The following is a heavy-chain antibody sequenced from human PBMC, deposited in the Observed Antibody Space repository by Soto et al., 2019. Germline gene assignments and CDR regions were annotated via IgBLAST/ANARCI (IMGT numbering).Heavy chain of an antibody. CDR3: ARDEESRSSSWNHNDY. D-gene: IGHD6-13*01. CDR2: ISSSSSTI. J-gene: IGHJ4*02. V-gene: IGHV3-48*02. CDR1: GFTFSSYS. Sequence: LRLSCAASGFTFSSYSMNWVRQAPGKGLEWVSYISSSSSTIYYADSVKGRFTISRDNAKNSLYLQMNSLRDEDTAVYYCARDEESRSSSWNHNDYWGQGTLVTVSS.